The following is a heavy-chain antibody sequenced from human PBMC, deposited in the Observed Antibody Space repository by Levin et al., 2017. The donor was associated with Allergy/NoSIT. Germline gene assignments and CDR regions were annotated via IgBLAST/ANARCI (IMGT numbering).Heavy chain of an antibody. CDR2: IKNDGSEK. Sequence: GGSLRLSCAASGFTLSSYWMSWVRQAPGKGLEWVASIKNDGSEKYYVDSVKGRFTISRDNGKNSLYLQMNSLRDEDTAVYYCARAYSRPDYWGQGTLVTVSS. CDR3: ARAYSRPDY. J-gene: IGHJ4*02. V-gene: IGHV3-7*01. CDR1: GFTLSSYW. D-gene: IGHD6-13*01.